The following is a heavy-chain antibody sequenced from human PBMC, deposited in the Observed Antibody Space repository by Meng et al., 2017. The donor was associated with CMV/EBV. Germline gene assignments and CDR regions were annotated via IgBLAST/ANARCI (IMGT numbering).Heavy chain of an antibody. CDR3: AHRHCGGDCYPLNYFDY. Sequence: KGAGPQLVKPTQTLPLTVTFSGFSISTSGVGLGWIRQPPGKAPEWLALIYWDDDKRYSPSLKSRLTITKDTSKNQVVLTMTNMDPVDTATYYCAHRHCGGDCYPLNYFDYWGQGTLVTVSS. J-gene: IGHJ4*02. D-gene: IGHD2-21*02. CDR2: IYWDDDK. V-gene: IGHV2-5*02. CDR1: GFSISTSGVG.